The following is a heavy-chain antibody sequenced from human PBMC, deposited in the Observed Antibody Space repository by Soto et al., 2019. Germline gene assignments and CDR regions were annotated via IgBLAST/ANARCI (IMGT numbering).Heavy chain of an antibody. CDR2: INPDNGNT. D-gene: IGHD2-15*01. J-gene: IGHJ5*02. Sequence: GASVKLSCKASGYTFTRNTMNWVRQAPGQRLEWMGWINPDNGNTKSSQKFQDRVIITRDTSASTAYMDLSSLRSGDTAVYYCARGIATGQLDPWGQGTLVTVSS. CDR1: GYTFTRNT. CDR3: ARGIATGQLDP. V-gene: IGHV1-3*01.